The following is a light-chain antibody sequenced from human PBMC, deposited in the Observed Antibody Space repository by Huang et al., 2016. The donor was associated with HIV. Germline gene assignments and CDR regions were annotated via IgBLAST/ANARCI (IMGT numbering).Light chain of an antibody. CDR3: QQANSFPRT. J-gene: IGKJ1*01. Sequence: DIQMTQSPSSLSASIGDRVTITCRASQGIRSWLAWYQQKPGKAPKVLVYGASSLQSGVPSRFSGSGYGTEFTLTINSLQPEDFATYYCQQANSFPRTFGQGTYVEIK. CDR2: GAS. CDR1: QGIRSW. V-gene: IGKV1-12*01.